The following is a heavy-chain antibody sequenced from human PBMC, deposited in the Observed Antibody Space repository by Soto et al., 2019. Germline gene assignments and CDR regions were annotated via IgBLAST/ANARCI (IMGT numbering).Heavy chain of an antibody. D-gene: IGHD3-10*01. J-gene: IGHJ6*02. V-gene: IGHV4-31*03. CDR3: ARSVSVCFGEFLGPSIRSGMDV. CDR2: IYSSGST. CDR1: GASTSSGTFY. Sequence: QLELQESGPGLEKPSQTLSLICTVSGASTSSGTFYWNWVRQHPGKGLEWIGHIYSSGSTDDNPSDKSRFTRSLDTSKSLVDLKLSSVPAAVTAVYFGARSVSVCFGEFLGPSIRSGMDVWGHGTTVIVSS.